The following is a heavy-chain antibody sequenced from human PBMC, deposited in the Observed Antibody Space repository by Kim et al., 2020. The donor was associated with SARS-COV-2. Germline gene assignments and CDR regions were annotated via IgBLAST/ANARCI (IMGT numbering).Heavy chain of an antibody. J-gene: IGHJ4*02. CDR1: GISVSSSHKYY. Sequence: SETLSLTCNVSGISVSSSHKYYWGWIRQPPGKRLQWIGSVFYSGATWLSPSLRSRVTISIDSSIDQFSLRLTSVTAADTALYFCARHTDRAARPVQRVRYLDNWGQGILVTVTS. D-gene: IGHD6-6*01. CDR2: VFYSGAT. V-gene: IGHV4-39*01. CDR3: ARHTDRAARPVQRVRYLDN.